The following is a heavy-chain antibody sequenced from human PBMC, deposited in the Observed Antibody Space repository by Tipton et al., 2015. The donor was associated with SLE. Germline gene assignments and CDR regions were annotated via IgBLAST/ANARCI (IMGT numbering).Heavy chain of an antibody. CDR1: DASMNSYF. CDR3: AGSKVTTARDSFDI. Sequence: GLVKPSETLSLTCNVSDASMNSYFWNWIRQPAGKGLEWIGRLSLSDKNNYNPFLQSRVTMSVDTSKSQFSLEVRSVTATDTAVYFCAGSKVTTARDSFDIWGPGTVVVVSP. CDR2: LSLSDKN. J-gene: IGHJ3*02. D-gene: IGHD4-17*01. V-gene: IGHV4-4*07.